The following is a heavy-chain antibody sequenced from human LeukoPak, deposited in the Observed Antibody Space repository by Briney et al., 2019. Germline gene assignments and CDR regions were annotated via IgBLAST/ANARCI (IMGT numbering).Heavy chain of an antibody. CDR3: ASGYNWNYILGH. CDR2: IYTSGST. J-gene: IGHJ4*02. D-gene: IGHD1-7*01. Sequence: SQTLSLTCTVSGGSITSGSYYWSWIRQPAGKGLEWIGRIYTSGSTDYNPSLKSRVTISVDTSKNQFSLKLASVTAANTAVYYCASGYNWNYILGHWGQGTLVTVSS. CDR1: GGSITSGSYY. V-gene: IGHV4-61*02.